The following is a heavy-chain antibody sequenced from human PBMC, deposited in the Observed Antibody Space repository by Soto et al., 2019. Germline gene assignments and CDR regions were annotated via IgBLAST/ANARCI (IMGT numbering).Heavy chain of an antibody. CDR1: GYTFTSYA. V-gene: IGHV1-3*01. CDR2: INAGNGNT. CDR3: ARDGDSSGWYRPDVFDI. Sequence: GASVKVSCEASGYTFTSYAMHWVRQAPGQRLEWMGWINAGNGNTKYSQKFQGRVTITADESTSTAYMELSSLRSEDTAVYYCARDGDSSGWYRPDVFDIWGQGTMVTVTS. J-gene: IGHJ3*02. D-gene: IGHD6-19*01.